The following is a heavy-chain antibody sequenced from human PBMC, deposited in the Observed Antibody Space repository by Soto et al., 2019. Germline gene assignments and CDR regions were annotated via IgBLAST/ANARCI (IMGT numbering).Heavy chain of an antibody. J-gene: IGHJ3*02. CDR3: TKDAEAYDFAFDK. CDR1: GFSFSNYG. D-gene: IGHD3-3*01. CDR2: ITKTGRST. V-gene: IGHV3-23*01. Sequence: PGESLKISCATSGFSFSNYGMNWVRQAPGKGLEWVSGITKTGRSTFIADSVRGRFTISRDNLKNIMYLQMNSLRVDDMALYYCTKDAEAYDFAFDKWGQGTMVTVSS.